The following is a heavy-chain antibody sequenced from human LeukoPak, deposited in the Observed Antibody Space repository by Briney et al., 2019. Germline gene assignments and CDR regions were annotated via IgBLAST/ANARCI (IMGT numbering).Heavy chain of an antibody. J-gene: IGHJ4*02. CDR3: ARDREGYSGYVLAY. V-gene: IGHV4-59*01. CDR2: IYYSGST. Sequence: SETLSLTCTVCGGSISSYYWSWIRQPPGKGLEWIGYIYYSGSTNYNPSLKSRVTISVDTSKNQFSLKLSSVTAADTAVYYCARDREGYSGYVLAYWGQGTLVTVSS. CDR1: GGSISSYY. D-gene: IGHD5-12*01.